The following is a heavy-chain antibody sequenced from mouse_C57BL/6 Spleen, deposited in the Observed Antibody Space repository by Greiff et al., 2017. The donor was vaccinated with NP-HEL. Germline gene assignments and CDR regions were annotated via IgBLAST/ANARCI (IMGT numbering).Heavy chain of an antibody. Sequence: VQLQQSGAELVRPGASVKLSCTASGFNIKDYYMHWVKQRPEQGLEWIGRIDPEDGDTEYAPKFQGKATMTADTSSNTAYLQLSRLTSEDTAVYYCTPAYYSNYGAYWGQGTLVTVSA. CDR3: TPAYYSNYGAY. J-gene: IGHJ3*01. CDR2: IDPEDGDT. CDR1: GFNIKDYY. D-gene: IGHD2-5*01. V-gene: IGHV14-1*01.